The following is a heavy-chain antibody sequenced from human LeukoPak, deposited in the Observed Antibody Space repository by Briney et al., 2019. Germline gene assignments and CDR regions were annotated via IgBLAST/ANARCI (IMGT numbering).Heavy chain of an antibody. CDR2: ISSSSSYI. CDR1: GFTFSSYS. Sequence: GGSLRLSCAASGFTFSSYSMNWVRQAPGKGLEWVSSISSSSSYIYYADSVKGRFTISRDNAKNSLYLQMNSLRAEDTAVYYCARIEDAPFDWLLNSIDYWGQGTLVTVSS. D-gene: IGHD3-9*01. J-gene: IGHJ4*02. CDR3: ARIEDAPFDWLLNSIDY. V-gene: IGHV3-21*01.